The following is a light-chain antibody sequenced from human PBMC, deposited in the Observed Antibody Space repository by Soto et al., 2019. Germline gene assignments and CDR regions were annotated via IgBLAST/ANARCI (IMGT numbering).Light chain of an antibody. J-gene: IGLJ1*01. CDR3: RSYTHSATPCV. Sequence: QSALTQPASVSGSPGQSITISCTGTSSDVGGYNSVSWYQHHPGKAPKLMIYEVSNRPSGVSNRFSGSKSGNTASLAISGLQAEDEADYYCRSYTHSATPCVFGTGTKVTVL. V-gene: IGLV2-14*01. CDR2: EVS. CDR1: SSDVGGYNS.